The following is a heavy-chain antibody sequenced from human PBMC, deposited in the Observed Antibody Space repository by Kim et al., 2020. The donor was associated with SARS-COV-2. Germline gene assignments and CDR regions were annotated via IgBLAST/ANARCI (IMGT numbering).Heavy chain of an antibody. CDR3: VRVMSQTDHYWFGMDV. CDR2: ISASAVRT. V-gene: IGHV3-23*01. J-gene: IGHJ6*02. CDR1: GFTFRSYH. Sequence: GGSLRLSCAASGFTFRSYHMTWVRQAPGKGPGGVPGISASAVRTNYSADSMKGRFTISRDNSKTTLYLQMNSLRADDTAVYYCVRVMSQTDHYWFGMDVWGQGTTVTVSS. D-gene: IGHD2-8*01.